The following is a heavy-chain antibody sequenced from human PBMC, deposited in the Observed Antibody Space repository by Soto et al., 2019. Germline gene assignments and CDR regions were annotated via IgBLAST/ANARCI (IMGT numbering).Heavy chain of an antibody. CDR1: GYTFTSYG. Sequence: GASVKVSCKASGYTFTSYGISWVRQAPGQGLEWMGWISAYNGNTNYAQKLQGRVTMTTDTSTSTAYMELRSLRSDDTAMYYCATTSTVTNTAPDVWGQGTTVTVPS. V-gene: IGHV1-18*01. CDR2: ISAYNGNT. J-gene: IGHJ6*02. D-gene: IGHD4-17*01. CDR3: ATTSTVTNTAPDV.